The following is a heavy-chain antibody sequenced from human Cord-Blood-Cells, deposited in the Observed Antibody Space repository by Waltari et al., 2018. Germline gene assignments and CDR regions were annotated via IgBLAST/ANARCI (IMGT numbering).Heavy chain of an antibody. CDR3: ARSRTYYDFWSGYGY. J-gene: IGHJ4*02. CDR2: INPNSGGT. D-gene: IGHD3-3*01. V-gene: IGHV1-2*02. CDR1: GYTFTGYH. Sequence: QVQLVQSGAEVKKPGASVKVSCKASGYTFTGYHMHSVRQAPGQGLEWMGWINPNSGGTNYAQKFQGRVTMTRDTSISTAYMELSRLRSDDTAVYYCARSRTYYDFWSGYGYWGQGTLVTVSS.